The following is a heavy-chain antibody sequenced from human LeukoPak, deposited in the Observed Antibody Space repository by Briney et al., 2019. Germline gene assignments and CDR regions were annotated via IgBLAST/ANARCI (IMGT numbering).Heavy chain of an antibody. CDR2: IYYVGST. CDR3: ARHYSSRRQGFDY. CDR1: GGSISSTSYY. D-gene: IGHD6-19*01. J-gene: IGHJ4*02. Sequence: SETLSLTCTASGGSISSTSYYWGWIRQPPGKGLEWIGSIYYVGSTYYNPSLKRRVTIPVDTSKNHFSLKLISVTAADTAVYCCARHYSSRRQGFDYWGQGTLVTVS. V-gene: IGHV4-39*01.